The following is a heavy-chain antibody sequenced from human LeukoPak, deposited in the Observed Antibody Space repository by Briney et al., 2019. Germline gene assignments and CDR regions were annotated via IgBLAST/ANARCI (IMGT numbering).Heavy chain of an antibody. CDR2: IYSGGST. D-gene: IGHD2-2*01. CDR1: GFTVSSNY. J-gene: IGHJ4*02. Sequence: TGGSLRLSCAASGFTVSSNYMSWVRQAPGKGLEWVSVIYSGGSTYYADSVKGRFTISRDNFKNTLYLQMNSLRAEDTAVYYCAREYCISTSCYYFDYWGQGTLVTVSS. V-gene: IGHV3-53*01. CDR3: AREYCISTSCYYFDY.